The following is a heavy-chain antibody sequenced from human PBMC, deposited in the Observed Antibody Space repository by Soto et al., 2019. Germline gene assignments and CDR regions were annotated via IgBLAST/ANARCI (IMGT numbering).Heavy chain of an antibody. V-gene: IGHV3-7*01. CDR3: VAPYCSSPKCCAYDY. CDR1: GFTFSWNW. J-gene: IGHJ4*02. Sequence: EVQLAESGGGLVQPGGSLRLSCAASGFTFSWNWMSWVRQAPGKGLEWVANKKHDGTENYYVYSVKGRFTISRDNAKNSLYLQMNGLRAEDTAVYYCVAPYCSSPKCCAYDYWGQGTLVTVSS. D-gene: IGHD2-2*01. CDR2: KKHDGTEN.